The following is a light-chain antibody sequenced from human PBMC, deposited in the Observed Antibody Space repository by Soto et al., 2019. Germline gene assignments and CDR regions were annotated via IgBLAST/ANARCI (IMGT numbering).Light chain of an antibody. CDR3: LQHNSHPWT. V-gene: IGKV1-17*01. J-gene: IGKJ1*01. CDR1: QDIRTN. CDR2: SAS. Sequence: DVQMTQSPSSLSASIGDTVAISCQASQDIRTNLGWIQQKPGQAPQRLIYSASHLQDGAPSRFSGSGSGTEFTLTISSLKPEDFATYYCLQHNSHPWTFGHGNKVEI.